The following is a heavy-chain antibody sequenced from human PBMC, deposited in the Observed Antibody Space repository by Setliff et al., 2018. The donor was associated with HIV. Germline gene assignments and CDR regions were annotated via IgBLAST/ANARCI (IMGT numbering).Heavy chain of an antibody. V-gene: IGHV4-30-4*02. CDR3: AREVDVVTTSDAFDI. CDR1: GGSISSANYY. D-gene: IGHD2-21*02. J-gene: IGHJ3*02. CDR2: IYYNGNAY. Sequence: SETLSLTCTVSGGSISSANYYWSWIRQPPGKGLEWIGYIYYNGNAYYYNPSLKSRVTISVDTSKNQFSLKLSSVTAADTAVYYCAREVDVVTTSDAFDIWGQGTMVTVSS.